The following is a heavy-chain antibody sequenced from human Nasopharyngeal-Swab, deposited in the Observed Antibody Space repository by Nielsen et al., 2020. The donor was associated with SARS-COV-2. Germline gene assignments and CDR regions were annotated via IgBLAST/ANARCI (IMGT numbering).Heavy chain of an antibody. V-gene: IGHV1-46*01. D-gene: IGHD1-26*01. J-gene: IGHJ4*02. Sequence: WVRQAPGQGFEWMGIISPTGSVTMYAQNFQGRVTMTRDTSASTVYMELSSLRSEDTAVYYCARKQMWEYYFDYWGQGTLVTVSS. CDR2: ISPTGSVT. CDR3: ARKQMWEYYFDY.